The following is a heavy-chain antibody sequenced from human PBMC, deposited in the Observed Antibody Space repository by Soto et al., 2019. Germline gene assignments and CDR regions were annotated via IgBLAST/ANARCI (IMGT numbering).Heavy chain of an antibody. CDR3: ARILQTSRALGH. D-gene: IGHD3-9*01. CDR2: ISGYNGTA. CDR1: GYTFNLYG. V-gene: IGHV1-18*04. Sequence: QVQLVQSAGEVRKPGASVKVSCKTSGYTFNLYGMTWLRQAPGQGLEWMGWISGYNGTATYAQKFKGRVVLTIDTSTTTAHMELGSLTSDDTAVYYCARILQTSRALGHWGQGTLVTVSS. J-gene: IGHJ4*02.